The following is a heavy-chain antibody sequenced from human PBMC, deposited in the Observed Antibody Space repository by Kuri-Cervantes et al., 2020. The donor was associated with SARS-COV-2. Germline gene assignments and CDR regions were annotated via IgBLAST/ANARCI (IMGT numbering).Heavy chain of an antibody. CDR1: GFTFSSYS. V-gene: IGHV3-21*04. CDR3: ARELIGAAMVYWFDP. J-gene: IGHJ5*02. Sequence: GGSLRLSCAASGFTFSSYSMNWVRQAPGKGLEWVSSISSSSSYIYYADSVKGRFTISRDNAKNSLYLQMNSLRAEDTAVYYCARELIGAAMVYWFDPWGQGTLVTVSS. CDR2: ISSSSSYI. D-gene: IGHD5-18*01.